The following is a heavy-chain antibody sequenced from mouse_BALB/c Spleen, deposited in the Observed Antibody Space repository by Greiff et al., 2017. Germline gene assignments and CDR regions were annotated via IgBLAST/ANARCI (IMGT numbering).Heavy chain of an antibody. J-gene: IGHJ3*01. CDR2: ISNGGGGT. CDR3: ARHDGNSAWFAY. V-gene: IGHV5-12-2*01. D-gene: IGHD2-1*01. CDR1: GFTFSSYT. Sequence: EVKLVESGGGLVKPGGSLKLSCAASGFTFSSYTMSWVRRTPEKRLEWVAYISNGGGGTYYPDTVKGRFTISRDNAKNTLYLQMSSLKSEDTAMYYCARHDGNSAWFAYWGQGTLVTVSA.